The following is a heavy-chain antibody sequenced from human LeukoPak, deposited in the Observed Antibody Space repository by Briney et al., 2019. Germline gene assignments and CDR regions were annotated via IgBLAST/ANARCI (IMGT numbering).Heavy chain of an antibody. J-gene: IGHJ5*02. CDR3: ARGRFYDFWSGYHNWFDP. D-gene: IGHD3-3*01. Sequence: SETLSLTCAVYGGSFSGYYWSWIRQPPGKGLEWIGEINHSGSTNYNPSLKSRVTISVDTSKNQFSLKLSSVTAADTAVYYCARGRFYDFWSGYHNWFDPWGQGTLVTVSS. CDR1: GGSFSGYY. V-gene: IGHV4-34*01. CDR2: INHSGST.